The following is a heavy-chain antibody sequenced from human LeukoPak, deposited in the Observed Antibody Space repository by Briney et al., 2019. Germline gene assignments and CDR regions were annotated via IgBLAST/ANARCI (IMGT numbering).Heavy chain of an antibody. D-gene: IGHD2-21*02. V-gene: IGHV1-18*01. CDR3: ARKYCGGDCYASDI. CDR2: INTYNGNT. J-gene: IGHJ3*02. CDR1: GYTFTSCG. Sequence: ASVKVSCKASGYTFTSCGISWVRQAPGQGLEWMGWINTYNGNTNYAQKLQARVTMTTDTSTGTAYMELRSLRSDDTAVYYCARKYCGGDCYASDIWGQGTMVTVSS.